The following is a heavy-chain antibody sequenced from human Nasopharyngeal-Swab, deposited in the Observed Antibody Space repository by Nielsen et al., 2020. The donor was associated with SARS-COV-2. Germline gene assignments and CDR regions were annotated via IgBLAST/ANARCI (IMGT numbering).Heavy chain of an antibody. CDR2: ISYDGSNK. J-gene: IGHJ4*02. V-gene: IGHV3-30-3*01. CDR1: GFTFSSYA. CDR3: ARSWGGGYSFSLDY. D-gene: IGHD2-15*01. Sequence: GESLKISCAASGFTFSSYAMHWVRQAPGKGLEWVAVISYDGSNKYYADSVKGRFTISRDNSKNTLYLQMNSLRAEDTAVYYCARSWGGGYSFSLDYWGQGTLVTVSS.